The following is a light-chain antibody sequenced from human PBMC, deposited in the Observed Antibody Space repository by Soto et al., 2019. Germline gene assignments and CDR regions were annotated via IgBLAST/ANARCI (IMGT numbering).Light chain of an antibody. J-gene: IGLJ1*01. Sequence: QSVLTQSPSASGTPGQRVTISCSGSASTIGRNYVYWYQQLPGMAPKLLIYRNSQRPSGVPDRFSGSKSGTSASLAISGLRSEDEADYYCAACDDNLSGFYVFGSGTKLIVL. CDR1: ASTIGRNY. CDR2: RNS. CDR3: AACDDNLSGFYV. V-gene: IGLV1-47*01.